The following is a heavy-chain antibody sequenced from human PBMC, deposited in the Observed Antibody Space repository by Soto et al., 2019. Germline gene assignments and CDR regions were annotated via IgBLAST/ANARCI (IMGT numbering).Heavy chain of an antibody. CDR2: VSKDGSDK. CDR3: ARSYCGDNCALDY. J-gene: IGHJ4*02. CDR1: GFIFSSFP. D-gene: IGHD2-21*02. Sequence: GGSLRLSCAASGFIFSSFPMHCVRQAPGKGLEWVAVVSKDGSDKHYADSVKGRFTISRDNSENTLDLQMNSLRPEDTGVYYCARSYCGDNCALDYWGQGTPVTVSS. V-gene: IGHV3-30-3*01.